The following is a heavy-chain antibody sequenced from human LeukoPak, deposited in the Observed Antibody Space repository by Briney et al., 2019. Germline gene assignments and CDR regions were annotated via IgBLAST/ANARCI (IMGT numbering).Heavy chain of an antibody. CDR3: ARDPEWELLYFDC. D-gene: IGHD1-26*01. V-gene: IGHV3-33*01. CDR2: IWYDGSNK. Sequence: GGSLRLSCAASGFTFSSYGMHWVRQAPGKGLEWVAVIWYDGSNKYYADSVKGRFTISRDNSKNTLYLQMNSLRAEDTAVYYCARDPEWELLYFDCWGQGTLVTVSS. CDR1: GFTFSSYG. J-gene: IGHJ4*02.